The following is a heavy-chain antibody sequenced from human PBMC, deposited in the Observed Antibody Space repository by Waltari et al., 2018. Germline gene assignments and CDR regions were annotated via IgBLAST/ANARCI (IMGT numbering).Heavy chain of an antibody. V-gene: IGHV3-21*01. CDR3: ATGGWGFYFDY. CDR2: ISTTSTYT. D-gene: IGHD7-27*01. Sequence: EEQLVESGGGLVKPGGSLRLSCAGPGFPFSNYNMNWVRQAPGKGLEWVSSISTTSTYTHYADSVKGRFTISRDNAKNSLFLQMNSLTTEDTAVYYCATGGWGFYFDYWGQGTLLTVSS. J-gene: IGHJ4*02. CDR1: GFPFSNYN.